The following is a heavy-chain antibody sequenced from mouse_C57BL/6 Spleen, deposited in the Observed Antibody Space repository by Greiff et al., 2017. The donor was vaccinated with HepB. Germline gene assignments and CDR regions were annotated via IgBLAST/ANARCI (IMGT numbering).Heavy chain of an antibody. D-gene: IGHD1-1*01. V-gene: IGHV1-64*01. J-gene: IGHJ1*03. CDR2: IHPNSGST. CDR3: AREGELLRWYFDV. CDR1: GYTFTSYW. Sequence: QVQLQQPGAELVKPGASVKLSCKASGYTFTSYWMHWVKQRPGQGLEWIGMIHPNSGSTNYNEKFKSKATLTVDKSSSTAYMQLSSLTSEDSAVYYCAREGELLRWYFDVWGTGTTVTVSS.